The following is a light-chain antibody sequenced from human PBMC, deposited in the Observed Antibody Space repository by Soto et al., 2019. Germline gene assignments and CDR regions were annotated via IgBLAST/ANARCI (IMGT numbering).Light chain of an antibody. V-gene: IGKV3-20*01. CDR2: GAS. CDR3: QQYGSSPYT. J-gene: IGKJ2*01. Sequence: EIVLTQSPGTLSLSPGERATLSCRASQSVSSSYLAWYQQKPGQAPRLLIFGASSRATGIPDRFSGSGSGTDFTLTISRLEPEDFAVDYCQQYGSSPYTFGQWNKLEIK. CDR1: QSVSSSY.